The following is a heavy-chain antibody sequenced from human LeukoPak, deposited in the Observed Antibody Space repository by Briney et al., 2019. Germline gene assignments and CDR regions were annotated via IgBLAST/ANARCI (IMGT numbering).Heavy chain of an antibody. CDR3: ARGSGGYYNPNPLDY. V-gene: IGHV3-53*01. CDR2: IYSGGST. Sequence: GGSLRLSCAASGFTVSSNYMSWVRQAPGRGLEWVSVIYSGGSTYYADSVKGRFTISRDNSKNTLYLQMNSLRAEDTAVYYCARGSGGYYNPNPLDYWGQGTLVTVSS. CDR1: GFTVSSNY. D-gene: IGHD3-10*01. J-gene: IGHJ4*02.